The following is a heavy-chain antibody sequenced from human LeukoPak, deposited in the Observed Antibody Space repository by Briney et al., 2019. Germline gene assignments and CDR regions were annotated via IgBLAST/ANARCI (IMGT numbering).Heavy chain of an antibody. CDR2: ISSSSSTI. CDR3: ARDEYCSSTSCYDSYYYYGMDV. CDR1: GFTFSSYW. J-gene: IGHJ6*02. V-gene: IGHV3-48*01. Sequence: GGSLRLSCAASGFTFSSYWMNWARQAPGKGLEWVSYISSSSSTIYYADSVKGRFTISRDNAKNSLYLQMNSLRAEDTAVYYCARDEYCSSTSCYDSYYYYGMDVWGQGTTVTVSS. D-gene: IGHD2-2*01.